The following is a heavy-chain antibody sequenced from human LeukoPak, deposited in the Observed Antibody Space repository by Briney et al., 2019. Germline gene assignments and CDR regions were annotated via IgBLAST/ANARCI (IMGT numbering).Heavy chain of an antibody. V-gene: IGHV1-24*01. CDR1: GYTLTELS. Sequence: ASVKVSCKVSGYTLTELSMHWVRQAPGKGREWMGGFDPEDGETIYAQKFQGRVTMTEDTSTDTAYMELSSLRSEDTAVYYCARERGYCTNGVCYTVYFDYWGQGTLVTVSS. CDR2: FDPEDGET. J-gene: IGHJ4*02. D-gene: IGHD2-8*01. CDR3: ARERGYCTNGVCYTVYFDY.